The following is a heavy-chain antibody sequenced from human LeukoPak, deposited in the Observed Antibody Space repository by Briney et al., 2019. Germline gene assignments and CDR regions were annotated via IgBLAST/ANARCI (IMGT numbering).Heavy chain of an antibody. CDR1: GGTFSSYA. CDR3: VTMVRGVIERSGMDV. J-gene: IGHJ6*04. CDR2: IIPIFGTA. D-gene: IGHD3-10*01. V-gene: IGHV1-69*06. Sequence: EASVKVSCKASGGTFSSYAISWERQAPGQGLEWMGGIIPIFGTANYAQKFQGRVTITADKSTSTAYMELSSLRSEDTAVYYCVTMVRGVIERSGMDVWGKGTTVTVSS.